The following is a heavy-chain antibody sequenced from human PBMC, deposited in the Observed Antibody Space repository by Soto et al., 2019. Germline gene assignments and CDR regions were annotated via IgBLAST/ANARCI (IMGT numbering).Heavy chain of an antibody. V-gene: IGHV3-74*01. J-gene: IGHJ4*02. CDR3: ASVFEH. CDR2: VDSAGSGT. Sequence: VPLVESGGGSVQPGGSLRLSCVASGITFSGFWMHWVRQVPGKGLVWVARVDSAGSGTSYADSVKGRFPISRDNAKNTLSLQLASLRVEDTAVYYCASVFEHWGQGIPVTVSS. CDR1: GITFSGFW.